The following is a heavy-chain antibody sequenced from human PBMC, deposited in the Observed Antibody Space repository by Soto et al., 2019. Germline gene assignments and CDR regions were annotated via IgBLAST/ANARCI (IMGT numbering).Heavy chain of an antibody. V-gene: IGHV1-46*01. CDR2: VNPSGGHT. CDR1: GNTFTNYY. J-gene: IGHJ4*02. CDR3: ARGGHVVVVTAAFGY. Sequence: QVQLMQSGAEVKKPGASVKVSCKASGNTFTNYYIHWVRQAPGQGLEWMGTVNPSGGHTTYSQNFLGRVTMTTETSTSTLYLELTSLTSDDTAVYYCARGGHVVVVTAAFGYWGQGTLVTVSS. D-gene: IGHD2-21*02.